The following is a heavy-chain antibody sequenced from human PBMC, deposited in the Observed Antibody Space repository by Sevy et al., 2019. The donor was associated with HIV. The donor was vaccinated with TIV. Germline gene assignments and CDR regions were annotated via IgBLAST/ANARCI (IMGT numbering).Heavy chain of an antibody. Sequence: GGSLRLSCVASGFTFSSYAMNWVRQAPGKGLEWVSGLSGSGGSTKYVDSVKGRFTISRDNSKNTLYLQMNSLRAEDTAVYYCAKDRVWELGDAFDIWGQRTMVTVSS. V-gene: IGHV3-23*01. D-gene: IGHD1-26*01. CDR3: AKDRVWELGDAFDI. J-gene: IGHJ3*02. CDR1: GFTFSSYA. CDR2: LSGSGGST.